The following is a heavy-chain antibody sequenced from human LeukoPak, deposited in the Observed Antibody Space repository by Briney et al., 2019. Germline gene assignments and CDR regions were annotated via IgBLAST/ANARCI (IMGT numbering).Heavy chain of an antibody. Sequence: SETLSLTCTVSGDSISSFYWNWIRQPPGKGLEWIGYIYYSGSTNYNPSLKSRVTISVDTSKNQFSLKLSSVTAADTAVYYCARERTAGGSDWFDPWGQGTLVTVSS. J-gene: IGHJ5*02. CDR2: IYYSGST. V-gene: IGHV4-59*01. D-gene: IGHD2-15*01. CDR1: GDSISSFY. CDR3: ARERTAGGSDWFDP.